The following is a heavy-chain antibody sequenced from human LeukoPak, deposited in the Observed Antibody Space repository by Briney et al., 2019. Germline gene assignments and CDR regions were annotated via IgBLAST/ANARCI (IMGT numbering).Heavy chain of an antibody. D-gene: IGHD3-9*01. CDR3: ARDLFFVGERYFDWSGNYYGMDV. Sequence: PGGSLRLSCAASGFTFSSYEMNWVRQAPGKGLEWVSYISSSGSTIYYADSVKGRFTISRDNAKNSLYLQMNSLRAEDTAVYYCARDLFFVGERYFDWSGNYYGMDVWGEGTTVTVSS. V-gene: IGHV3-48*03. CDR1: GFTFSSYE. J-gene: IGHJ6*04. CDR2: ISSSGSTI.